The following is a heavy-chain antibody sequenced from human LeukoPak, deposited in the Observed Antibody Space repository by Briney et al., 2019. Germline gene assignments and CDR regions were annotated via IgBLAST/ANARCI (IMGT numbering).Heavy chain of an antibody. D-gene: IGHD2-2*02. CDR3: ARDLRGYCSSTSCYSWFDP. V-gene: IGHV3-20*04. J-gene: IGHJ5*02. CDR2: INWNGGST. Sequence: GGSLRLSCAASGFTFDDYGMSWVRQAPGKGLEWVSGINWNGGSTGYADSVKGRFTISRDNAKNSLYLQMNSLRAEDTAVYYCARDLRGYCSSTSCYSWFDPWGQGTLVTVSS. CDR1: GFTFDDYG.